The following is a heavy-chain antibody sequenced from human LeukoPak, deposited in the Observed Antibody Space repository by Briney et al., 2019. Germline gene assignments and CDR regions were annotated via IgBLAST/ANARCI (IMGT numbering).Heavy chain of an antibody. CDR3: ARAARRGSGSYYVGDAFDI. J-gene: IGHJ3*02. V-gene: IGHV3-64*01. CDR1: GFTFSSYA. CDR2: ISSNGGST. Sequence: PGGSLRLSCAASGFTFSSYAMHWVRQAPGKGLEYVSAISSNGGSTYYANSVKGRFTISRGNSKNTLYLQMGSLRAEDMAVYYCARAARRGSGSYYVGDAFDIWGQGTMVTVSS. D-gene: IGHD1-26*01.